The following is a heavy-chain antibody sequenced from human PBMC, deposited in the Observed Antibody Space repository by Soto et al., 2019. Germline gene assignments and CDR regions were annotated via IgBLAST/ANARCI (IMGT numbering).Heavy chain of an antibody. CDR3: ARLIMSYGSP. CDR2: IYPGDPDT. Sequence: GDSLKISCKGSGYSFTSYWIGSVRQMPGKGLEWMGIIYPGDPDTRYSPSFQGQVTISADKSISTAYLQWSSLKASDTAMYYCARLIMSYGSPWGQGTLVTVSS. CDR1: GYSFTSYW. V-gene: IGHV5-51*01. D-gene: IGHD5-18*01. J-gene: IGHJ5*02.